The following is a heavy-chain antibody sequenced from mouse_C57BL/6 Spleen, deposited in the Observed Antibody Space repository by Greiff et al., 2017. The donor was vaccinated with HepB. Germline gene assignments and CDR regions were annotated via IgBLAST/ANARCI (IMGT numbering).Heavy chain of an antibody. CDR2: ISDGGSYT. Sequence: EVKLMESGGGLVKPGGSLKLSCAASGFTFSSYAMSWVRQTPEKRLEWVATISDGGSYTYYPDNVKGRFTISRDNAKNNLYLQMSHLKSEDTAMYYCAREEGPDYAMDYWGQGTSVTVSS. CDR3: AREEGPDYAMDY. V-gene: IGHV5-4*01. CDR1: GFTFSSYA. J-gene: IGHJ4*01.